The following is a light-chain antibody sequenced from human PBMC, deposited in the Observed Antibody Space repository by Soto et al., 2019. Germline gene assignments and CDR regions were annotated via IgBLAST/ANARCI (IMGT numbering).Light chain of an antibody. V-gene: IGLV1-40*01. J-gene: IGLJ1*01. CDR1: SSNIGAGYD. Sequence: SLLTQPPSVSGAPGQRVTISCTGSSSNIGAGYDVHWYQQLPGTAPKLLIYGNSNRPSGVPDRFSGSKSGTSASLAITGLQAEDEADYYCQSYDSSLSGWGVFGTGTKVTVL. CDR3: QSYDSSLSGWGV. CDR2: GNS.